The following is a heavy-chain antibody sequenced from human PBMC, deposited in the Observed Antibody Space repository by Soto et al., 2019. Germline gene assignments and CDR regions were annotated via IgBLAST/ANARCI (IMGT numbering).Heavy chain of an antibody. V-gene: IGHV3-23*01. CDR3: AKARYYYDSSGLSY. CDR1: GFTFSSYA. Sequence: GGSLRLSCAASGFTFSSYAMSWVRQAPGKGLEWVSAISGSGGSTYYADSVKGRFTISRDNSKNTLYLQMNSLRAEDTAVYYCAKARYYYDSSGLSYWGQGTLVTVSS. D-gene: IGHD3-22*01. J-gene: IGHJ4*02. CDR2: ISGSGGST.